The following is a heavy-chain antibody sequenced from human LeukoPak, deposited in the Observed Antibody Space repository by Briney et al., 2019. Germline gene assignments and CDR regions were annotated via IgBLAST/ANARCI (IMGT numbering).Heavy chain of an antibody. CDR3: ARLSLGYCSSTICYNPDY. D-gene: IGHD2-2*02. Sequence: PSETLSLTCAVYGGSFSGYYWSWIRQPPGKGLEWIGEINHSGSTNYNPSLKSRVTISVDTSKNQFSLKLSSVTAADTAVYYCARLSLGYCSSTICYNPDYWGQGTLVTVSS. CDR2: INHSGST. V-gene: IGHV4-34*01. CDR1: GGSFSGYY. J-gene: IGHJ4*02.